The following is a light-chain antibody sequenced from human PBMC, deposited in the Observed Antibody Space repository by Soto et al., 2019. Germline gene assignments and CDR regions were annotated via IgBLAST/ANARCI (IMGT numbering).Light chain of an antibody. CDR3: QQYHNSLLT. CDR1: QTVSSNY. J-gene: IGKJ1*01. CDR2: GAS. Sequence: EIVLTQSPATLSVSPGERATLSCRASQTVSSNYLAWYQQKPGQAPRLLIYGASIRATGIPDRFSGSGSGTDFTLTISRLEPEDFAVYYCQQYHNSLLTFGQGTKVDIK. V-gene: IGKV3-20*01.